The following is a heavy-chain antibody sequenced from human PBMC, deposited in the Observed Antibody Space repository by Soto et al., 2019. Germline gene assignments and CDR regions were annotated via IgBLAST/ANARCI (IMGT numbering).Heavy chain of an antibody. Sequence: QVQLVESGGGVVQPGRSLRLSCAASGFTFSSYSMHWVRQASGKGQEWVAAMSYDVNSKYFADSVKGRFTISRDNSKNTLSLQMNSLGAEDSAVYYCARGRTVRDHDDFDLWGQGTLVTVSS. J-gene: IGHJ4*02. CDR3: ARGRTVRDHDDFDL. V-gene: IGHV3-30-3*01. CDR2: MSYDVNSK. CDR1: GFTFSSYS. D-gene: IGHD2-21*01.